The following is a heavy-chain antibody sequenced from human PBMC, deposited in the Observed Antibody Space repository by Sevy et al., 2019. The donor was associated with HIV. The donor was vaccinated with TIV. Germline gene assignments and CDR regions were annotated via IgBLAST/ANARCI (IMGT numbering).Heavy chain of an antibody. Sequence: GRSLRLSCAASGFPFNDHAMHWVRLVPGKGLEWVSGISWNSRNIGYADSVKGRFTISRDNTRHSVYLEMHSLRPEDTASYYCAKDINRGCDGVNCYSYYYYFYGLDVWGQGTTVTVSS. D-gene: IGHD2-21*01. J-gene: IGHJ6*02. CDR2: ISWNSRNI. CDR3: AKDINRGCDGVNCYSYYYYFYGLDV. CDR1: GFPFNDHA. V-gene: IGHV3-9*01.